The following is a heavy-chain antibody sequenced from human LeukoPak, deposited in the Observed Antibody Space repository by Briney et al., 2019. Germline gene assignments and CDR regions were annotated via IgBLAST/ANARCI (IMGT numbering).Heavy chain of an antibody. Sequence: SVKVSCKASGGTFSSYAISWVRQAPGQGLEWMGRIIPILGIANYAQKFQGRVTITADKSTSTAYMELSSLRSEDTAVYYCARDNYYGSATTYYYGMDVWGQGTTVTVSS. V-gene: IGHV1-69*04. CDR2: IIPILGIA. D-gene: IGHD3-10*01. CDR3: ARDNYYGSATTYYYGMDV. J-gene: IGHJ6*02. CDR1: GGTFSSYA.